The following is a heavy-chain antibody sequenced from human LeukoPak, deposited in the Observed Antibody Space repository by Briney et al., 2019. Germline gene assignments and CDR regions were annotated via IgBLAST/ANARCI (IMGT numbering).Heavy chain of an antibody. CDR3: VRRDYCTTTSCYIRGMDY. V-gene: IGHV4-39*01. Sequence: SETLSLTCTVSGGFIDSSSYYWGWIRQPPGKGLEWIGSIYYSGSAHYNPSLRSRVTISVDTSKNQFSLKLSSVTAADTAVYFCVRRDYCTTTSCYIRGMDYWGQGTLVTVSS. CDR1: GGFIDSSSYY. J-gene: IGHJ4*02. CDR2: IYYSGSA. D-gene: IGHD2-2*02.